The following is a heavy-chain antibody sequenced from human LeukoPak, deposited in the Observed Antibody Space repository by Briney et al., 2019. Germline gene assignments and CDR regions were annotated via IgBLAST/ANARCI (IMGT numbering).Heavy chain of an antibody. CDR2: ISVSGDYT. D-gene: IGHD1-26*01. J-gene: IGHJ4*02. Sequence: GGSLRLSCAASGFTFSSYVMSWVRQAPGKGLDWVSTISVSGDYTYYADSVKGRFTISRDNSKHTLYLQMNSLRAEDTAVYYCAKDIVGARGGFDYWGQGTLVTVSS. CDR1: GFTFSSYV. V-gene: IGHV3-23*01. CDR3: AKDIVGARGGFDY.